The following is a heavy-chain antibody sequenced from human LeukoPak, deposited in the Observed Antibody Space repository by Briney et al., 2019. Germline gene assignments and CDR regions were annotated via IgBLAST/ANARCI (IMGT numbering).Heavy chain of an antibody. CDR1: GFTFTTYW. Sequence: PGGSLRLSCAASGFTFTTYWMSWVRQLPGKGLEWVANINQDGTEKYYVDSVKGRFTISRDNAKNSLDLQMNSLRVEDTGIYYCVKVAKYYYGSETYYFFEHWGQGIPVTASS. CDR2: INQDGTEK. CDR3: VKVAKYYYGSETYYFFEH. J-gene: IGHJ4*02. D-gene: IGHD3-10*01. V-gene: IGHV3-7*01.